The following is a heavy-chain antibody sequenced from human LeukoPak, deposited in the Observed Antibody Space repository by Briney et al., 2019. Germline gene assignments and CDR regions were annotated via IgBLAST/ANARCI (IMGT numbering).Heavy chain of an antibody. CDR1: GFTFDDYA. Sequence: GGSLRLSCAASGFTFDDYAMHWVRQAPEKGLEWVSGISWNSGSIGYADSVKGRFTISRDNAKNSLYLQMNSLRAEDTALYYCAKGNAYDILTGYYSAHFDYWGQGTLVTVSS. CDR2: ISWNSGSI. V-gene: IGHV3-9*01. CDR3: AKGNAYDILTGYYSAHFDY. J-gene: IGHJ4*02. D-gene: IGHD3-9*01.